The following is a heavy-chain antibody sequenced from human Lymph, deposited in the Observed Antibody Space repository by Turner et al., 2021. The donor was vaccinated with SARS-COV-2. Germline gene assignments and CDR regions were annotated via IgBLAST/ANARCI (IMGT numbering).Heavy chain of an antibody. J-gene: IGHJ5*02. Sequence: QVQLVQSGFEVMKSGSSVTVSCKASGCTFRNYAIRWVRQAPGQGLKWMGRILPVLSIANYAQKFQGRVTITADKSTSTAYMELSSLRSEDTAVYYCARGRLDSYSGGYYSWFDPWGQGTLVTVSS. CDR2: ILPVLSIA. D-gene: IGHD1-26*01. CDR1: GCTFRNYA. V-gene: IGHV1-69*04. CDR3: ARGRLDSYSGGYYSWFDP.